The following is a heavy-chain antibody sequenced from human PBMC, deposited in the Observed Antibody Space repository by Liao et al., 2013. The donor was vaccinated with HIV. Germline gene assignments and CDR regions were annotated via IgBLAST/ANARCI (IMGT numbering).Heavy chain of an antibody. D-gene: IGHD6-6*01. CDR3: ARAGRGQLVRLGAFDI. CDR2: IYYSGST. V-gene: IGHV4-59*01. CDR1: GGSISSYY. J-gene: IGHJ3*02. Sequence: QVQLQESGPGLVKPSETLSLTCTVSGGSISSYYWSWIRQPPGKGLEWIGYIYYSGSTNYNPSLKSRVTISVDTSKNQFSLKLSSVTAADTAVYYCARAGRGQLVRLGAFDIWGQGTMVTVSS.